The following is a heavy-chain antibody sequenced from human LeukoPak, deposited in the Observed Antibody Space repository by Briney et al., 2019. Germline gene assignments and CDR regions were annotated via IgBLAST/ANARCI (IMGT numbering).Heavy chain of an antibody. V-gene: IGHV4-59*01. D-gene: IGHD3-22*01. CDR2: MYYSGST. Sequence: SETLSLTCTVSGDSISTYYWSWIRQPPGKGLEWIGYMYYSGSTNYNPSLKSRVTISVDTSKNQVSLNLSSVTAADTAVYYCARGRTYYDSSGYYLYFDYWGQGTPVTVPS. CDR1: GDSISTYY. CDR3: ARGRTYYDSSGYYLYFDY. J-gene: IGHJ4*02.